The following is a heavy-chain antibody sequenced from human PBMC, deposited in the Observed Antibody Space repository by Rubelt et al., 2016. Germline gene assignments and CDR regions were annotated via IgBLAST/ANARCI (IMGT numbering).Heavy chain of an antibody. V-gene: IGHV3-15*01. Sequence: LEWVGRIKSKTDGGTTDYAAPVKGRFTISRDDSKNTLYLQMNSLKTEDTAVYYCARRYSSSWYYLGAAYYYYYYMDVWGKGTTVTVSS. J-gene: IGHJ6*03. CDR3: ARRYSSSWYYLGAAYYYYYYMDV. D-gene: IGHD6-13*01. CDR2: IKSKTDGGTT.